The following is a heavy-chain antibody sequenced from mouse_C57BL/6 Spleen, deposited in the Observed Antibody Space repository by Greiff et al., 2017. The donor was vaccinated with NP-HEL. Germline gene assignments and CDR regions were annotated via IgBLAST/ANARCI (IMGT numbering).Heavy chain of an antibody. J-gene: IGHJ2*01. CDR1: GFNIKDYY. CDR2: IDPEDGET. CDR3: ARHSSWTGYFDD. Sequence: VQLKQSGAELVKPGASVKLSCTASGFNIKDYYMPWVKQRTEQGLEWIGRIDPEDGETKYAPKFQGKATIPADTSYNTAYLQLSSLTSEDTAVYYCARHSSWTGYFDDWGQGTTLTVSS. V-gene: IGHV14-2*01. D-gene: IGHD1-1*01.